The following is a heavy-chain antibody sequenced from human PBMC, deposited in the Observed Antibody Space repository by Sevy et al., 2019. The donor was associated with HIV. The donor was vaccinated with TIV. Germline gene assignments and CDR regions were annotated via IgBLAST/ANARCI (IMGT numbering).Heavy chain of an antibody. CDR1: GDSISNGDYY. J-gene: IGHJ4*02. V-gene: IGHV4-39*01. Sequence: SETLSLTCTVSGDSISNGDYYWGWIRQPPGKGPEWIGSIYYSGSTYYNPSLMSRVTISVDTSRNQFSLKLSSVTAAVTAVYYCARPQYGGSHLLFDYWGQGTLVTVSS. CDR2: IYYSGST. CDR3: ARPQYGGSHLLFDY. D-gene: IGHD5-12*01.